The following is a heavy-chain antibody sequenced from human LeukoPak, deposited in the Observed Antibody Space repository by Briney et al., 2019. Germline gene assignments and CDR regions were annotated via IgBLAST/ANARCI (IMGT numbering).Heavy chain of an antibody. J-gene: IGHJ4*02. CDR2: ISGSGGST. Sequence: GGSLRLSCAASGFTFSSYAMSWVRQAPGKGLEWVSAISGSGGSTYYADSVKGRFTISRDNSKNTLYLQRNSLRAEHTAVYYCAKSPGYSSSYFDYWGQGTLVTVSS. D-gene: IGHD6-13*01. CDR3: AKSPGYSSSYFDY. V-gene: IGHV3-23*01. CDR1: GFTFSSYA.